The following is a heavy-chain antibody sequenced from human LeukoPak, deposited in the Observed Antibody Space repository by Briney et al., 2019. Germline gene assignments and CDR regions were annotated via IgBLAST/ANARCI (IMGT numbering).Heavy chain of an antibody. J-gene: IGHJ4*02. D-gene: IGHD5/OR15-5a*01. CDR2: VNNDGSST. Sequence: QPGGSLRLSCAASGFIFSNYWMHWVRQVHGKGLVWVSRVNNDGSSTTYADSVKGRFTISRDNAKNTLYLQMNSLRAEDTAVYYCAKGGLRVTDYWGQGTLVTVSS. CDR3: AKGGLRVTDY. V-gene: IGHV3-74*03. CDR1: GFIFSNYW.